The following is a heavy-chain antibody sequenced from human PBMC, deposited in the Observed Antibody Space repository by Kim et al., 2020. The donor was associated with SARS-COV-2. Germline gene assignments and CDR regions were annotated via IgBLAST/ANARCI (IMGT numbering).Heavy chain of an antibody. V-gene: IGHV4-39*01. CDR2: IYYSGST. Sequence: SETLSLTCTVSGGSISSSSYYWGWIRQPPGKGLEWIGSIYYSGSTYYNPSLKSRVTISVDTSKNQFSLKLSSVTAADTAVYYCARPRRGSSSWPYYYGMDVWGQGTTVTVSS. CDR1: GGSISSSSYY. D-gene: IGHD6-13*01. J-gene: IGHJ6*02. CDR3: ARPRRGSSSWPYYYGMDV.